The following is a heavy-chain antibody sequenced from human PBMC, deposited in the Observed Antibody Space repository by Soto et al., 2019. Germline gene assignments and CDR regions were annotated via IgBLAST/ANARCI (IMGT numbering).Heavy chain of an antibody. CDR3: AKVDIVLMVYAIWGPLDY. D-gene: IGHD2-8*01. V-gene: IGHV3-23*01. J-gene: IGHJ4*02. CDR2: ISGSGGST. CDR1: GFTFSSYA. Sequence: WGSLRLSCAASGFTFSSYAMSWVRQAPGKGREWVSAISGSGGSTYYADPVKGRFTISRDNSKNTLYLQMNSLRAEDTAVYYCAKVDIVLMVYAIWGPLDYWGQGTLVTVSS.